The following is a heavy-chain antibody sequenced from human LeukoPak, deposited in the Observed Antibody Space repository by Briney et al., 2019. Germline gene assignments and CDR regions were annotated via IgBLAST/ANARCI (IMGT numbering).Heavy chain of an antibody. CDR2: ISSSSSTI. CDR3: ARNDGRYCSSTSCYVVY. D-gene: IGHD2-2*01. V-gene: IGHV3-48*01. J-gene: IGHJ4*02. Sequence: PGGSLRLSCAASGFTFSSYSMNWFRQAPGKGLEWVSYISSSSSTIYYADSVKGRFTISRDNAKNSLYLQMNSLRAEDTAVYYCARNDGRYCSSTSCYVVYWGQGTLVTVSS. CDR1: GFTFSSYS.